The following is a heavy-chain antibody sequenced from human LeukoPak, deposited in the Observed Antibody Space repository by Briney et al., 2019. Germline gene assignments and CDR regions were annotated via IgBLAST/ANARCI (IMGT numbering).Heavy chain of an antibody. CDR1: GGTFSSYA. D-gene: IGHD6-13*01. CDR2: IIPIFGTA. J-gene: IGHJ3*02. V-gene: IGHV1-69*13. Sequence: ASVKVSCKASGGTFSSYAISWVRQAPAQGLEWMGGIIPIFGTANYAQKFQGRVTITADESTSTAYMELSSLRSEDTAVYYCARDLQQLVSNAFDIWGQGTMVTVSS. CDR3: ARDLQQLVSNAFDI.